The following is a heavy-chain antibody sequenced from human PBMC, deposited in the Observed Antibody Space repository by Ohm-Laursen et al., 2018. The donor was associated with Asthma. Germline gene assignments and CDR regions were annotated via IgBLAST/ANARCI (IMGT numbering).Heavy chain of an antibody. Sequence: TLSLTCSVSGGSITSGGNYWTWIRQHPGRGLEWIGDIYYSWNTYYNPSLKSRVTISVDTSKNQFSLELTSVTAADTAVYYCARGRDYGGKHVDSWGQGTLVTVSS. CDR3: ARGRDYGGKHVDS. D-gene: IGHD4-23*01. CDR1: GGSITSGGNY. V-gene: IGHV4-31*03. CDR2: IYYSWNT. J-gene: IGHJ4*02.